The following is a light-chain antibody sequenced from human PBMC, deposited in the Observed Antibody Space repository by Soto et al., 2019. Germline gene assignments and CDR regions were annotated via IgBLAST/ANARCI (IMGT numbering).Light chain of an antibody. Sequence: EIVLTHSPGTLSLSPGERATLSCRASQSVSSSYLAWYQQKPGQAPRLLIYATSSRATGIPDRFSGSGSGTDFTLTISGLEPEDFAVYYCQPYDTSPPRYIFGQGTKLEIK. J-gene: IGKJ2*01. CDR2: ATS. CDR3: QPYDTSPPRYI. CDR1: QSVSSSY. V-gene: IGKV3-20*01.